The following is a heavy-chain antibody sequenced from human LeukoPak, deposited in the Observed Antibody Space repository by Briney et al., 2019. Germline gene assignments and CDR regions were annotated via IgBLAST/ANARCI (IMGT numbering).Heavy chain of an antibody. CDR3: ARVDYGDYGDWFDP. J-gene: IGHJ5*02. CDR2: INHSGST. D-gene: IGHD4-17*01. Sequence: SETLSLTCAVYGGSFSGYYWSWIRQPPGKGLEWIGEINHSGSTNYNPSLKSRVTISVDTSKNQFSLKLSSVTAADAAVCYCARVDYGDYGDWFDPWGQGTLVTVSS. CDR1: GGSFSGYY. V-gene: IGHV4-34*01.